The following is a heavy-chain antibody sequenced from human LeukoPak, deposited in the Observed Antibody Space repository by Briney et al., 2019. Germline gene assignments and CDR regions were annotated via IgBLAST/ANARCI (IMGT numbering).Heavy chain of an antibody. CDR2: INGDGSST. J-gene: IGHJ5*02. CDR1: GFTFSSYW. Sequence: GGSLRLSCAASGFTFSSYWMHWVRHAPGKGLVWVSRINGDGSSTTYADSVKGRFTISRDNAKNTLYVQMNSLRAEDTAVYYCASDQGPWGQGTLVTVSS. CDR3: ASDQGP. V-gene: IGHV3-74*01.